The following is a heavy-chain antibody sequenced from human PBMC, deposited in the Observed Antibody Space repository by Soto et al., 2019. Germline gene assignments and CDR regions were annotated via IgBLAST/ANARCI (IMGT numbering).Heavy chain of an antibody. V-gene: IGHV4-30-2*01. J-gene: IGHJ5*02. Sequence: QLQLQESGLGLVKPSQILSLTCAVSGGSISSSDNSWSWIRQPPGKGLEWIGYISHSGSTYYNPSLKSRVTISVDRSNNQFSLKLNSVTAADTAVYYCARLGEYCIIASCRWFDPWGPGTLVTVSS. CDR1: GGSISSSDNS. CDR2: ISHSGST. CDR3: ARLGEYCIIASCRWFDP. D-gene: IGHD2-2*01.